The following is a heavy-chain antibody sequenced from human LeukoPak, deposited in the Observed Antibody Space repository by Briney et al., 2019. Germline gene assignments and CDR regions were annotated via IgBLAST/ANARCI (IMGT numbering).Heavy chain of an antibody. D-gene: IGHD3-10*01. V-gene: IGHV4-34*01. CDR3: ARQRGSGSYYNVRWFDP. CDR1: GGSFSGYY. J-gene: IGHJ5*02. CDR2: INHSGST. Sequence: MSSETLSLTCAVYGGSFSGYYWSWIRQPPGKGLEWIGEINHSGSTNYNPSLKSRVTISVDTSKNQFSLKLSSVTAADTAVYYCARQRGSGSYYNVRWFDPWGQGTLVTVSS.